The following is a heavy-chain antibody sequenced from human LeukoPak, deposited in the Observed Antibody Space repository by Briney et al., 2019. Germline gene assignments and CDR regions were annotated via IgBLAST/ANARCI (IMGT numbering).Heavy chain of an antibody. V-gene: IGHV3-21*04. CDR1: EFTFSTYN. Sequence: GGSLRLSCAASEFTFSTYNMHWVRQAPGKGLEWVSTISSNSDSYTYYADSVKGRFTISRDNSKNTLYLQMNSLRAEDTAVYYCALAQRYCSSTSCYTGSFDPWGQGTLVTVSS. D-gene: IGHD2-2*02. CDR3: ALAQRYCSSTSCYTGSFDP. CDR2: ISSNSDSYT. J-gene: IGHJ5*02.